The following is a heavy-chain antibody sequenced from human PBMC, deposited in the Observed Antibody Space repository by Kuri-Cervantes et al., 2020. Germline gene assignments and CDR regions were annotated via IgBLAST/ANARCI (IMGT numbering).Heavy chain of an antibody. J-gene: IGHJ3*02. CDR2: ISWNSGSI. CDR3: AKDFTSFAQIPDAFDI. Sequence: SLKISCAASGFTFDDYAMHWVRQAPGKGLEWVSGISWNSGSIGYADSVKGRFTISRDNAKNSLYLQMNSLRAEDTALYYCAKDFTSFAQIPDAFDIWGQGTVVTVSS. D-gene: IGHD2-2*01. CDR1: GFTFDDYA. V-gene: IGHV3-9*01.